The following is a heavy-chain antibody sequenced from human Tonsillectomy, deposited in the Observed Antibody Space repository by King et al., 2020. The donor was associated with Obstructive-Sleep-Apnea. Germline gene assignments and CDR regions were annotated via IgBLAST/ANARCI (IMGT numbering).Heavy chain of an antibody. CDR1: GFTFSSYG. D-gene: IGHD6-13*01. CDR3: ANNRYIAAAGTFDY. Sequence: VQLVESGGGVVQPGGSLRLSCAASGFTFSSYGMHWVRQAPGKGLEWVAFIRYDGSNKYYADSVKGRFTISRDNSKNTLYLQMNSLRAEDTAVYYCANNRYIAAAGTFDYWGQGTLVTVSS. V-gene: IGHV3-30*02. CDR2: IRYDGSNK. J-gene: IGHJ4*02.